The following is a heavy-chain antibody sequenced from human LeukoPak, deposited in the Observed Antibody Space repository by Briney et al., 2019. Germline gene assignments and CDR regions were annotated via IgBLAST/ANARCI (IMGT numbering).Heavy chain of an antibody. CDR2: IYPGDSDT. CDR3: ARQVVVAADVDY. Sequence: GESLKISCKGSGYSFTTYWIGWARQMPGKGLEWMGIIYPGDSDTRYSPSFQGQVTISADKSISTAYMQWSSLKASDTAIYYCARQVVVAADVDYWGQGTLVTVSS. D-gene: IGHD2-15*01. V-gene: IGHV5-51*01. CDR1: GYSFTTYW. J-gene: IGHJ4*02.